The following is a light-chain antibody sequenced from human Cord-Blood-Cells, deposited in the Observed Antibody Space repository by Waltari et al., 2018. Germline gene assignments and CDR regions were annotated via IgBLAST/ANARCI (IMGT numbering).Light chain of an antibody. CDR1: SIDVGGSNL. CDR2: EGS. Sequence: HSALTQPASVSGCPGQTSTTSSTGTSIDVGGSNLVSCYQQHPGKAPKLMIYEGSKRPSGVSNRFSGSKSGNTASLTISGLQAEDEAYYYCCSYAGSSTYVFGTGTKVTVL. J-gene: IGLJ1*01. V-gene: IGLV2-23*01. CDR3: CSYAGSSTYV.